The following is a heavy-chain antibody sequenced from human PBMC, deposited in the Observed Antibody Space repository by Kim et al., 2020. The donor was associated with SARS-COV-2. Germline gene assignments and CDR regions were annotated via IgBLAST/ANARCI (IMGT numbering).Heavy chain of an antibody. J-gene: IGHJ6*02. V-gene: IGHV4-39*02. CDR2: IYYNGRT. CDR1: GVSISSPNFY. CDR3: GRRVHSCGTDV. D-gene: IGHD3-3*02. Sequence: SETLSLTCAVSGVSISSPNFYWGWIRQPPGKGLEWIGIIYYNGRTYYNPSLKSRVTISLDTSKNHYSLKLNSVAAADTAVYYCGRRVHSCGTDVWGQGTSVTVSS.